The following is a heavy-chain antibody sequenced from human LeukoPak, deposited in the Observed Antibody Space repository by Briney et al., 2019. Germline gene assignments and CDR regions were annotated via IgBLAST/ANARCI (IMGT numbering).Heavy chain of an antibody. CDR1: GFTFSSYA. CDR3: ARDPYSSSSLVFDY. J-gene: IGHJ4*02. CDR2: ISYDGSNK. D-gene: IGHD6-6*01. Sequence: GRSLRLSCAASGFTFSSYAMHWVRQAPGKGLEWVAVISYDGSNKYYADSVKGRFTISRDNSKNTLYLQMNSLRAEDTAVYYCARDPYSSSSLVFDYWGQGTLVTVSS. V-gene: IGHV3-30-3*01.